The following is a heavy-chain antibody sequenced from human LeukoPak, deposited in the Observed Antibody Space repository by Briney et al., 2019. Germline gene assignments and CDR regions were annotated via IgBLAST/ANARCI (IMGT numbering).Heavy chain of an antibody. CDR3: ANSYPDIVVVPAADDAFDI. V-gene: IGHV1-46*01. CDR2: INPSGGST. J-gene: IGHJ3*02. Sequence: GASVKVSCKASGYTFTSYYMHWVRQAPGQGLEWMGIINPSGGSTSYAQKFQGRVTMTRDTSTSTVYMELSSLRSEDTAVYYCANSYPDIVVVPAADDAFDIWGQGTMVTVSS. D-gene: IGHD2-2*01. CDR1: GYTFTSYY.